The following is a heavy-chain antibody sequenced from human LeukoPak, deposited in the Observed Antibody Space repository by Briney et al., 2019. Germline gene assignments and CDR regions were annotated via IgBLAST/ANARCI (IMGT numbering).Heavy chain of an antibody. Sequence: GGSLRLSCAASGFTFSTYNMTWVRQAPGKGLEWVSSISSSSSYIYYADSVKGRFTISRDNAKNSLYLQMNSLRAEDTAVYYCARMAAAGFDYWGQGTPVTVSS. CDR3: ARMAAAGFDY. V-gene: IGHV3-21*01. CDR1: GFTFSTYN. CDR2: ISSSSSYI. J-gene: IGHJ4*02. D-gene: IGHD6-13*01.